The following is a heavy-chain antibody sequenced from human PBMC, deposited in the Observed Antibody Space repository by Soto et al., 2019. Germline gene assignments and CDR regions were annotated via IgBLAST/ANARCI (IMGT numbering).Heavy chain of an antibody. CDR3: ASDRNGVDYFDP. Sequence: LLQESGPGLVKPSETLSLTCNVSGASIGAHYWHWIRQSPGKGLEWIGYISYTGITRYNLSVSSRASISVYTSKNQLSLTLTSVTAADTAVDYCASDRNGVDYFDPWGQGTLVTVSS. J-gene: IGHJ5*02. D-gene: IGHD2-8*01. CDR2: ISYTGIT. V-gene: IGHV4-59*11. CDR1: GASIGAHY.